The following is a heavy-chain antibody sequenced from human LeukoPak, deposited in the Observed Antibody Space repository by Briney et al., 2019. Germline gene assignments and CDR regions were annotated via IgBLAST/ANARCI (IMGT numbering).Heavy chain of an antibody. V-gene: IGHV4-59*01. CDR1: GASITTYY. J-gene: IGHJ4*02. Sequence: SETLSLTCTASGASITTYYWNWIRQPPGKGLEWIGYIYYSGSTNYNPSLKSRVTISLDTSKNQFSLHLISVTAADTAVYYCARDWELGYWGQGTLVTVSS. D-gene: IGHD1-26*01. CDR3: ARDWELGY. CDR2: IYYSGST.